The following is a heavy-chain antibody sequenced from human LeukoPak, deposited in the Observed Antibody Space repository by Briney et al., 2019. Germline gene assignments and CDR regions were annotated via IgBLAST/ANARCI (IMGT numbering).Heavy chain of an antibody. Sequence: SETLSLTCTVSGGSISSYYWSWIRQPPGKGLEWIGYIYYSGSTNYNPSLKSRVTISVDTSKNQFSLKLSSVTAADTAVYYCARDCQFAGFDPWGQGTLVTVSS. CDR3: ARDCQFAGFDP. V-gene: IGHV4-59*01. CDR1: GGSISSYY. CDR2: IYYSGST. D-gene: IGHD3-10*01. J-gene: IGHJ5*02.